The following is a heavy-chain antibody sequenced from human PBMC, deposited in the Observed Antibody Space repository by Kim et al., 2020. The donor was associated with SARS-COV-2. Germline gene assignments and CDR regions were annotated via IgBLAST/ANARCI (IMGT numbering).Heavy chain of an antibody. CDR2: INHSGST. CDR3: ARRRVYYYDSSGYPRSQWFDP. CDR1: GGSFSGYY. J-gene: IGHJ5*02. D-gene: IGHD3-22*01. Sequence: SETLSLTCAVYGGSFSGYYWSWIRQPPGKGLEWIGEINHSGSTNYNPSLKSRVTISVDTSKNQFSLKLSSVTAADTAVYYCARRRVYYYDSSGYPRSQWFDPWGQGTLVTVSS. V-gene: IGHV4-34*01.